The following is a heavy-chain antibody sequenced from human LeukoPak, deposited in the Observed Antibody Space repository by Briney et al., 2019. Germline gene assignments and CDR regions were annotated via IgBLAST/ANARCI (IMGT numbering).Heavy chain of an antibody. CDR1: GFTFSSYA. CDR3: AKDPGSSWYDY. Sequence: EGSLRLSCAASGFTFSSYAMHWVRQAPGKGLEWVAVISYDGSNKYYADSVKGRFTISRDNSKNTLYLQMNSLRAEDTAVYYCAKDPGSSWYDYWGQGTLVTVSS. CDR2: ISYDGSNK. J-gene: IGHJ4*02. D-gene: IGHD6-13*01. V-gene: IGHV3-30*04.